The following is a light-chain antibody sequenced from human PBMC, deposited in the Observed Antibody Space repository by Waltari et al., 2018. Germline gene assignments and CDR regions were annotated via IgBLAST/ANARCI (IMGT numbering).Light chain of an antibody. J-gene: IGLJ1*01. V-gene: IGLV3-21*04. CDR3: QVWHAAIDPGV. CDR1: NIGSCG. Sequence: SYVLTQPPSVSVAPGETARIRCGGDNIGSCGVHWYQQKPGPAPVPVIFYDSDRPSGIPERFSGSNSGNTATLTISRVEAGDEANYYCQVWHAAIDPGVFGTGTEVTV. CDR2: YDS.